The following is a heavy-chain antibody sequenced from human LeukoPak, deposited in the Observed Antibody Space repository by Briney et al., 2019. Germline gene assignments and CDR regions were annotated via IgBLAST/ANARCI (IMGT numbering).Heavy chain of an antibody. CDR3: ARDYYYDSSGYVDY. D-gene: IGHD3-22*01. Sequence: GASVKLSCKASGYTFTSYGISWVRQAPGPGLGWMGWISAYNGNANYAQNLQGRITMTTDTPTSTAYMELTSLRADDTAVYYCARDYYYDSSGYVDYWGQGTLVTVSS. CDR2: ISAYNGNA. V-gene: IGHV1-18*01. CDR1: GYTFTSYG. J-gene: IGHJ4*02.